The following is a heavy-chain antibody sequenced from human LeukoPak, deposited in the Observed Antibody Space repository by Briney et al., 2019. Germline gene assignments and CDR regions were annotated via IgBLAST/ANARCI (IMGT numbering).Heavy chain of an antibody. D-gene: IGHD3-16*01. CDR3: ARDVSVRGGGGYFDY. CDR2: IIPIFGTA. CDR1: GGTFSSYA. V-gene: IGHV1-69*13. Sequence: ASVKVSCKASGGTFSSYAISWVRQAPGQGLEWMGGIIPIFGTANYAQKFQSRVTITADESTSTAYMELSSLRSEDTAVYYCARDVSVRGGGGYFDYWGQGTLVTVSS. J-gene: IGHJ4*02.